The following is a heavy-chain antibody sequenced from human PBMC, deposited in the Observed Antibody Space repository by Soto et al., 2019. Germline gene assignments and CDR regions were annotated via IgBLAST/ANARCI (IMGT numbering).Heavy chain of an antibody. Sequence: SETLSLTCAVSGFSISSGYFWGWIRQPPGKGPEWLGSIYHSGTTDYNPSVKGRVTISVDTSKNQFSLKMSSVTAADTAVYYCARDSSGYYWFDPWGQGTLVTVSS. CDR3: ARDSSGYYWFDP. J-gene: IGHJ5*02. CDR2: IYHSGTT. CDR1: GFSISSGYF. D-gene: IGHD3-22*01. V-gene: IGHV4-38-2*02.